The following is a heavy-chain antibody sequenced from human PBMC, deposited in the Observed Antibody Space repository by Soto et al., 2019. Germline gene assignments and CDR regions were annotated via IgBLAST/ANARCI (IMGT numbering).Heavy chain of an antibody. CDR3: ARGFSAGKGSPPDY. J-gene: IGHJ4*02. CDR2: LNGSGGST. V-gene: IGHV3-23*01. D-gene: IGHD6-25*01. Sequence: PGRSLRLSCAASGFTFSNYAMTWVVQAPGKGLEWVSGLNGSGGSTSSADSVKGRFAISRDNSKNTLYLQMNSLRDGDTAVYYCARGFSAGKGSPPDYWGQGTLVTVSS. CDR1: GFTFSNYA.